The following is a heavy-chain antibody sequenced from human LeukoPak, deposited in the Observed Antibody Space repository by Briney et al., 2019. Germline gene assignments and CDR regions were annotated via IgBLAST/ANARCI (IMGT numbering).Heavy chain of an antibody. V-gene: IGHV4-59*08. D-gene: IGHD2-21*02. CDR1: NDPFSNYF. CDR2: VYFDGTT. J-gene: IGHJ4*02. Sequence: SETLSLTCSVSNDPFSNYFWSWVRQPPGKRLEWIGYVYFDGTTNYNPSLMDRVTISVNATKNQFSLRLNSVTALDTAVYYCARLTVGLFFDAWGQGALVTVSA. CDR3: ARLTVGLFFDA.